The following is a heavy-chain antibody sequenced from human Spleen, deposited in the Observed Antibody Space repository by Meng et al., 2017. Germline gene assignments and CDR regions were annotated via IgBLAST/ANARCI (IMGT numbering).Heavy chain of an antibody. CDR1: GYTFNSYY. Sequence: ASVKVSCKASGYTFNSYYMHWVRQAPGQGLEWMGIINPSGGSTSYGQKFQGRVTMTRDTSTSTVYMELSSLRSEDTAVYYCARAYGDYYFYYGMDVWGQGTTVTVSS. J-gene: IGHJ6*02. CDR3: ARAYGDYYFYYGMDV. CDR2: INPSGGST. V-gene: IGHV1-46*02. D-gene: IGHD4-17*01.